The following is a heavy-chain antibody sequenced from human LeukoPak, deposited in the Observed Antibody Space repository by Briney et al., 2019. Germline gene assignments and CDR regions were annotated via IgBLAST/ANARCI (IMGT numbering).Heavy chain of an antibody. J-gene: IGHJ5*02. CDR2: INHSGST. V-gene: IGHV4-34*01. CDR1: GGSFSGYY. Sequence: SETLSLTCAVYGGSFSGYYWSWIRQPPGKGLEWIGEINHSGSTNYNPSLKSRVTISVDTSKNQFSLKLSSVIAADTAVYYCAISASSRHDFWSGYYGWFDPWGQGTLVTVSS. D-gene: IGHD3-3*01. CDR3: AISASSRHDFWSGYYGWFDP.